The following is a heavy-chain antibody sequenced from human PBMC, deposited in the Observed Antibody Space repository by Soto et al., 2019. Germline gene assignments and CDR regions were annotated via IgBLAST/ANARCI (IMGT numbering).Heavy chain of an antibody. D-gene: IGHD3-22*01. CDR3: ARHLNYYDSSGYFNSYYYYGMDV. CDR2: IYPGDSDT. J-gene: IGHJ6*02. CDR1: GYSFTSYW. Sequence: GESLKISCKGSGYSFTSYWIGWVRQMPGKGLEWMGIIYPGDSDTRYSPSFQGQVTISADKSISTAYLQWSSLKASDTAMYYCARHLNYYDSSGYFNSYYYYGMDVWGQGTTVTVSS. V-gene: IGHV5-51*01.